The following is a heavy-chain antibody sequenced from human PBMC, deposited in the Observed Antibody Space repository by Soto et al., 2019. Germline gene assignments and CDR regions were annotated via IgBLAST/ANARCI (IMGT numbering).Heavy chain of an antibody. CDR2: IYYTGST. Sequence: QLQLQESGPGLVKPSETLSLTCTVSGGSISSSNYYWGWIRQPPGKGLEWVGRIYYTGSTYYNPSLKSRVTISVATSKNQFSLKMSPVTAGDTAVYYCARGFSDNYGRFDYWGQGTLVTVSS. CDR1: GGSISSSNYY. V-gene: IGHV4-39*01. J-gene: IGHJ4*02. D-gene: IGHD4-17*01. CDR3: ARGFSDNYGRFDY.